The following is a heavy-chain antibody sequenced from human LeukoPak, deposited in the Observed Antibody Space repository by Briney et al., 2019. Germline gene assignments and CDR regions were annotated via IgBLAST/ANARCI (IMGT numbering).Heavy chain of an antibody. CDR1: GGSFSGYY. V-gene: IGHV4-34*01. J-gene: IGHJ4*02. CDR3: ARNSSGCSFDR. Sequence: SETLSLTCAVYGGSFSGYYWSWIRQPPGKGLEWIGEINHSGSTNYNPSLKSRVTISVDTSKNQLSLMMTSVTAADTAMYYCARNSSGCSFDRWGQGTPVSVSS. CDR2: INHSGST. D-gene: IGHD6-19*01.